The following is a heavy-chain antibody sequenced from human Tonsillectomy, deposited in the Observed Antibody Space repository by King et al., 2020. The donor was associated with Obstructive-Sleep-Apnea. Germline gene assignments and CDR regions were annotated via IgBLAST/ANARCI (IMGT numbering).Heavy chain of an antibody. CDR3: ARDWQQLGDY. CDR2: IRSNAYGGTT. J-gene: IGHJ4*02. V-gene: IGHV3-49*03. CDR1: GFTFGDYA. Sequence: VQLVESGGGLVQPGRSLRLSCTASGFTFGDYAMSWFRQAPGKGLEGVGFIRSNAYGGTTEYAASVKGRITISRDDSKSIAYLQMDSLKTEDTAVYFCARDWQQLGDYWGQGTLVTVSS. D-gene: IGHD6-13*01.